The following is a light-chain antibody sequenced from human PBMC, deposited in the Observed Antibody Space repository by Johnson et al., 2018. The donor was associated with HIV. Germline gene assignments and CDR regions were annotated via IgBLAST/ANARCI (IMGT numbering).Light chain of an antibody. J-gene: IGLJ1*01. CDR3: GTWDSSLSAGENV. CDR1: SSNIGNNY. Sequence: HSVLTQPPSVSAAPGQKVTISCSGSSSNIGNNYVSWYQQLPGTAPKLLIYENNKRPSGIPDRFSGSKSGTSATLGITGLQTGDEADYYCGTWDSSLSAGENVYGTGTKVTVL. V-gene: IGLV1-51*02. CDR2: ENN.